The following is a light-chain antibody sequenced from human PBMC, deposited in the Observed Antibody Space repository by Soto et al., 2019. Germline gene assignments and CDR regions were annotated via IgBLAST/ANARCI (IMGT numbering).Light chain of an antibody. J-gene: IGKJ2*03. Sequence: DIQMTQSPSTLSASVGDRVTITCRASQGISWWLAWYQLKPGKAPKLLIYKASSLQSGVPSRFSGSGSGTEFTLTINSLQPDDFATYYCQQYNHWYSFGQGTKLEIK. CDR3: QQYNHWYS. CDR1: QGISWW. CDR2: KAS. V-gene: IGKV1-5*03.